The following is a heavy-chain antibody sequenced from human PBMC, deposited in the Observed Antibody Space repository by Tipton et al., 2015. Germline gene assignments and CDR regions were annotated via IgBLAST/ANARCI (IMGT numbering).Heavy chain of an antibody. CDR1: GFTFSDFW. V-gene: IGHV3-7*03. CDR2: IKPDGSEK. J-gene: IGHJ6*02. Sequence: VQLVQSGGGVVQPGRSLRLSCEASGFTFSDFWMTWVRQAPGKGLEWVANIKPDGSEKYFVDSVKGRFTISRDNAKNSVYLEMNSLRAEDTAVYYCARGHYGMDVWGQGTTVIVS. CDR3: ARGHYGMDV.